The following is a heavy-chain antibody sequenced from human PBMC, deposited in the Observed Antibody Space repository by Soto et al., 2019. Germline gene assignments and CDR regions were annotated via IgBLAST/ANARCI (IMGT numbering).Heavy chain of an antibody. CDR2: ISGSGGST. CDR1: GFTFSSYA. Sequence: GGSLRLSCAASGFTFSSYAMSWVRQAPGKGLEWVSAISGSGGSTYYADSVKGRFTISRDNSKNTLYLQMNSLRAEDTAVYYCAKDRELYPNGSDFSFDYWGQGTLVTVSS. D-gene: IGHD3-10*01. CDR3: AKDRELYPNGSDFSFDY. J-gene: IGHJ4*02. V-gene: IGHV3-23*01.